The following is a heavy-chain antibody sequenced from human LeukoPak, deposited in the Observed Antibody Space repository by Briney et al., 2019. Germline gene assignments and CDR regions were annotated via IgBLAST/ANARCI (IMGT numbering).Heavy chain of an antibody. V-gene: IGHV3-30-3*01. Sequence: PGGSLRLSCAASGFTFSSYAMSWVRQAPGKGLEWVAVISYDGSNKYYADSVKGRFTISRDNSKNTLYLQMNSLRAEDTAVYYCASGYSYGPLDYWGQGTLVTVSS. J-gene: IGHJ4*02. CDR1: GFTFSSYA. CDR3: ASGYSYGPLDY. D-gene: IGHD5-18*01. CDR2: ISYDGSNK.